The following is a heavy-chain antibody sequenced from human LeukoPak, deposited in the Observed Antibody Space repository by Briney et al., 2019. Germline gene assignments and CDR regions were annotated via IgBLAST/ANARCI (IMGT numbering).Heavy chain of an antibody. J-gene: IGHJ6*03. V-gene: IGHV3-30*03. CDR2: ISYDGSNK. CDR3: ARGVAAAGTAYMDV. Sequence: PGRSLRLSCAASGFTFSSYGMHWVRQAPGKGLEWVAVISYDGSNKYYADSVKGRFTISRDNSKNTLYLQMNSLRAEDTAVYYCARGVAAAGTAYMDVWGKGTTVTISS. CDR1: GFTFSSYG. D-gene: IGHD6-13*01.